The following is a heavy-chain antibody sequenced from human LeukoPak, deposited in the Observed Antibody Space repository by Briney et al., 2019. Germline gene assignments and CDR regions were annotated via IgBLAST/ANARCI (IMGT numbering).Heavy chain of an antibody. D-gene: IGHD2/OR15-2a*01. CDR2: LSYSGST. Sequence: SETLSLTCSVSGGSVSSTNYHWGWIRQPPGKGLEWIGTLSYSGSTYYKSSLKSRVTLSLDTSKNQFSLNLRSVTAADTAVYYCARGADSMGDYWGQGTLVTVSS. V-gene: IGHV4-39*07. CDR3: ARGADSMGDY. CDR1: GGSVSSTNYH. J-gene: IGHJ4*02.